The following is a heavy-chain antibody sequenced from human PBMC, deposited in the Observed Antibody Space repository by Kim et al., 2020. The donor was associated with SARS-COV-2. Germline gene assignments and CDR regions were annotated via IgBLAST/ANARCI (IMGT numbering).Heavy chain of an antibody. CDR1: GGSIGRSNYY. Sequence: SETLSLTCTVSGGSIGRSNYYWGWIRQPPGKGLEWIGGIHYSGNTYYNPSLKSRVTISVDTSKNQFSLKVTSVTAADTAVYYCARHGWTTSFDFWGQVTLVTVSS. CDR3: ARHGWTTSFDF. D-gene: IGHD2-2*01. J-gene: IGHJ4*02. CDR2: IHYSGNT. V-gene: IGHV4-39*01.